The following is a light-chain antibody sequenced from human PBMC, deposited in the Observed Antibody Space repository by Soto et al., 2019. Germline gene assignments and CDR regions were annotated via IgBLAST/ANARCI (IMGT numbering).Light chain of an antibody. Sequence: QSALTQAASASGSPGQSITISCSGTSSDVGGYDFVSWYQQHPGTDPKLMIFQVSNRPSGVSSRFSGSKSGNTASLTISGLQAEDEADYYCDSHATSGTWLFGGGTKVTVL. J-gene: IGLJ3*02. CDR3: DSHATSGTWL. V-gene: IGLV2-14*01. CDR1: SSDVGGYDF. CDR2: QVS.